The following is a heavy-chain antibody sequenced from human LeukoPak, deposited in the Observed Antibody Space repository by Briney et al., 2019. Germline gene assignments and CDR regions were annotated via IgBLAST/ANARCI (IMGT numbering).Heavy chain of an antibody. CDR1: GFTYSTFE. V-gene: IGHV3-48*03. CDR3: ASLWELHY. CDR2: INSGGDTI. J-gene: IGHJ4*02. D-gene: IGHD1-26*01. Sequence: GGSLRLSCAASGFTYSTFEMNWVRQAPRKGLEWISYINSGGDTIYYADSVKGRFTVSRDNAKNSLYLQMNSLRAEDTAVYYCASLWELHYWGQGTLVTVSS.